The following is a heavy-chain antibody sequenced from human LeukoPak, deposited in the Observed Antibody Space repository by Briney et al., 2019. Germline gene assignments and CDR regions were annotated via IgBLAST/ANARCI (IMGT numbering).Heavy chain of an antibody. CDR1: GGSFSGYY. CDR3: ARGRFSRRITMIAGWFDP. Sequence: PSETLSLTCAVYGGSFSGYYWSWIRQPPGKGLEWIGEINHSGSTNYNPSLKSRVTISVDTSKNQFSLKLSSVTAADTAVYYCARGRFSRRITMIAGWFDPWGQGTLVTVSS. D-gene: IGHD3-22*01. V-gene: IGHV4-34*01. J-gene: IGHJ5*02. CDR2: INHSGST.